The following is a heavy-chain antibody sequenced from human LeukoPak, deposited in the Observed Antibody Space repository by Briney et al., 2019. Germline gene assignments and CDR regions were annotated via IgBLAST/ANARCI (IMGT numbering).Heavy chain of an antibody. CDR3: ARLSVAGTLDY. D-gene: IGHD6-19*01. Sequence: SETLSLTCTVSGGSISSSSYYWGWIRQPPGKGLEWIGEINHSGSTNYNPSLKSRVTISVGTSKNQFSLKLSSVTAADTAVYYCARLSVAGTLDYWGQGTLVTVSS. V-gene: IGHV4-39*07. J-gene: IGHJ4*02. CDR2: INHSGST. CDR1: GGSISSSSYY.